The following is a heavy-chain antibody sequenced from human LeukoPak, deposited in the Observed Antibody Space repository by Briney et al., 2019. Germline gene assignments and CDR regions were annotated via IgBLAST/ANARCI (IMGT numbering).Heavy chain of an antibody. V-gene: IGHV4-59*08. D-gene: IGHD5-24*01. Sequence: PSETLSLTCSVSGGSMSNYYWSWIRQRPGKGLEWIGHIYSTGSTTYSPSLKSRVIMSVDTSKNQFSLKVTSVTAADTAVYYCARHRSDGSYPLDSWGQGALVTVSS. CDR2: IYSTGST. CDR1: GGSMSNYY. J-gene: IGHJ4*02. CDR3: ARHRSDGSYPLDS.